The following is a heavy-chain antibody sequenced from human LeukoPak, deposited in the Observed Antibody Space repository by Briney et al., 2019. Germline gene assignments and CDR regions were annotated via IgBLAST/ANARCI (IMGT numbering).Heavy chain of an antibody. CDR2: IYTSGST. CDR3: ARIPYERYYYYGMDV. Sequence: KASETLSLTCAVYGGSFSGYYWSWIRQPAGKGLEWIGRIYTSGSTNYNPSLKSRVTMSVDTSKNQFSLKLSSVTAADTAVYYCARIPYERYYYYGMDVWGQGTTVTVSS. D-gene: IGHD3-22*01. J-gene: IGHJ6*02. V-gene: IGHV4-59*10. CDR1: GGSFSGYY.